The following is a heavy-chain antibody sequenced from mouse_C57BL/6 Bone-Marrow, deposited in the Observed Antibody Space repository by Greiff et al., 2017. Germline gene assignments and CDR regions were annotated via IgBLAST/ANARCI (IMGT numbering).Heavy chain of an antibody. D-gene: IGHD1-1*01. Sequence: VQVVESGPGLVAPSPCLTITCTASGFSLTSYGVDWVRQSPGKGLEWLGVIWGVGSTNYNSALKSRLSISKDNSKSQDFLKMNSLQTDDTAMYYCVSGGNYYGSGGEMDYWGQGTSVTVSS. CDR1: GFSLTSYG. CDR3: VSGGNYYGSGGEMDY. V-gene: IGHV2-6*01. J-gene: IGHJ4*01. CDR2: IWGVGST.